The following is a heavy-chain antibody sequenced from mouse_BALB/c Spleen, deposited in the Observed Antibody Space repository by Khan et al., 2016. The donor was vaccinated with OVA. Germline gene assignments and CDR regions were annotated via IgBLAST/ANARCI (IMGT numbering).Heavy chain of an antibody. CDR2: ISNGGGST. Sequence: EVELVESGGGLVQPGGSLKLSCAASGFTFSSYIMSWVRQTPEKRLEWVAYISNGGGSTYYLDTVKGRFTISRDNAKNTLYLQMSSLKSEDTATYYCARHGNYVSFDYWGQGTPLTVSS. CDR3: ARHGNYVSFDY. D-gene: IGHD2-1*01. CDR1: GFTFSSYI. V-gene: IGHV5-12-2*01. J-gene: IGHJ2*01.